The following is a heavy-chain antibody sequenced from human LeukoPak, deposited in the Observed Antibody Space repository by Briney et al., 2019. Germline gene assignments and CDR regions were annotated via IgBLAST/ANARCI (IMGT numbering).Heavy chain of an antibody. CDR1: GFTVSSNY. Sequence: GGSLRLSCAASGFTVSSNYMSWVRQAPGKGLEWVSVIYSGGSTYYADSVKGRCTISRDNSKNTLYLQMNSLRAEDTAMYYCAKVTYGSGTYGAFDSWGQGTLVTVSS. J-gene: IGHJ4*02. CDR3: AKVTYGSGTYGAFDS. V-gene: IGHV3-53*01. D-gene: IGHD3-10*01. CDR2: IYSGGST.